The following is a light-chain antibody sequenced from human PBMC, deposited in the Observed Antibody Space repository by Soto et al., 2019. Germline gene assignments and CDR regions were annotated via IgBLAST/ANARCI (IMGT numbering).Light chain of an antibody. CDR2: GAS. CDR1: QSVSSSY. Sequence: EIVLTQSPGTLSLSPGERATLSCRASQSVSSSYLAWYQQKPGQAPRLLIYGASSRATGIPDRFSGSGSGTDFTLTISRLEPEDFAVYYCRQYGSSWTFGKGTKVDIK. J-gene: IGKJ1*01. CDR3: RQYGSSWT. V-gene: IGKV3-20*01.